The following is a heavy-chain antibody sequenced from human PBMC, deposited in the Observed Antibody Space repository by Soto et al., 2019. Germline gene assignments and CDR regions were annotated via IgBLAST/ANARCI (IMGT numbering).Heavy chain of an antibody. CDR3: VKDGTVDGYVGAFDI. J-gene: IGHJ3*02. CDR2: ISWDGGSA. CDR1: GFTFDDHT. Sequence: LRLSCAASGFTFDDHTLHWVRQAPGKGLEWVSLISWDGGSAYYADSVKGRFTISRDNIKDSLYLQMNSLRTDDTALYYCVKDGTVDGYVGAFDIWGQGTMVTVSS. V-gene: IGHV3-43*01. D-gene: IGHD5-18*01.